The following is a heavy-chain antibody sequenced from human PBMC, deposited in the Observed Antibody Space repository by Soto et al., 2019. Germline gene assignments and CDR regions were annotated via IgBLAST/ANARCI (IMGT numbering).Heavy chain of an antibody. Sequence: GASVKVSCTASGYTLTTYGISWVRQAPGEGLEWMGWISAYNGDTNYAQKFQGRVTMTTDTSTSTAYMELRSLRSDDTAVYYCARSLYRRSSSPIDYWGQGTPVTVSS. CDR3: ARSLYRRSSSPIDY. V-gene: IGHV1-18*01. D-gene: IGHD6-6*01. CDR2: ISAYNGDT. CDR1: GYTLTTYG. J-gene: IGHJ4*02.